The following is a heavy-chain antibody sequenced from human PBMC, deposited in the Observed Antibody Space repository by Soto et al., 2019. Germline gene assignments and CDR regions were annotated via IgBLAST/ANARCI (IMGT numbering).Heavy chain of an antibody. CDR2: INAGNGNT. D-gene: IGHD3-22*01. CDR3: ARDFMSDEYYYDSSGYYSWFDP. Sequence: ASVKVSCKASGYTFTSYAMHWVRQAPGQRLEWMGWINAGNGNTKYSQKFQGRVTITRDTSASTAYMELSSLRSEDTAVYYCARDFMSDEYYYDSSGYYSWFDPWGQGTLVTVSS. V-gene: IGHV1-3*01. J-gene: IGHJ5*02. CDR1: GYTFTSYA.